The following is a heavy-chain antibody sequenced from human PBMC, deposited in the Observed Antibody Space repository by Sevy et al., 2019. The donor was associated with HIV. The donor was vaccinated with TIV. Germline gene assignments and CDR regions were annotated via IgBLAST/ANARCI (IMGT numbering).Heavy chain of an antibody. CDR3: ARDVLGSRYDSSGYSDY. Sequence: GESLKISCAASGFTFSSYWMSWVRQAPGKGLEWVANIKQDGSEKYYVDSVKGRFTISRDNAKNSLYLQMNSLRAEDTAVYYCARDVLGSRYDSSGYSDYWGQGTLVTISS. D-gene: IGHD3-22*01. CDR1: GFTFSSYW. J-gene: IGHJ4*02. V-gene: IGHV3-7*01. CDR2: IKQDGSEK.